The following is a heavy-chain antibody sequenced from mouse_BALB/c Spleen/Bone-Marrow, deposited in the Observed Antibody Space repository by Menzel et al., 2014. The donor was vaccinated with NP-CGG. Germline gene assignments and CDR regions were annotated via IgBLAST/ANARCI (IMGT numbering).Heavy chain of an antibody. CDR2: IRNKANGYTT. J-gene: IGHJ1*01. Sequence: EVKVVESGGGLVQPGGSLRLSCATSGFTFTDYYMSWVRQPPGKALEWLGFIRNKANGYTTEYSASVKGRFTISRDNSQSTLYLQMNTLRAEDSATYYCARDDYRYDGWYFDVWGAGTTVTVSS. V-gene: IGHV7-3*02. CDR3: ARDDYRYDGWYFDV. D-gene: IGHD2-14*01. CDR1: GFTFTDYY.